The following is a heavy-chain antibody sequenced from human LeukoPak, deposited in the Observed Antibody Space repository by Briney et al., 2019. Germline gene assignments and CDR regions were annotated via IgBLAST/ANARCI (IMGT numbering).Heavy chain of an antibody. V-gene: IGHV3-9*01. CDR2: ISWNSGSI. J-gene: IGHJ3*02. CDR3: AREGSSWSAGAFDI. CDR1: GFTFDDYA. D-gene: IGHD6-13*01. Sequence: GGSLRLSCAASGFTFDDYAMHWVRQAPGKGLEWVSGISWNSGSIGYADSVKGRFTISRDNSKNTLYLQMNSLRAEDTAVYYCAREGSSWSAGAFDIWGQGTMVTVSS.